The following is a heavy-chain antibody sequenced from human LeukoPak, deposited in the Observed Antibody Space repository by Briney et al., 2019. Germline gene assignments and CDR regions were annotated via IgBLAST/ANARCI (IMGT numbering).Heavy chain of an antibody. CDR2: IYHSGST. CDR1: GGSISSGGYS. J-gene: IGHJ3*02. CDR3: ARDTGETGGYCSSTSCYPGAFDI. D-gene: IGHD2-2*01. Sequence: SETLSLTCAVPGGSISSGGYSWSWIRQPPGKGLEWIGYIYHSGSTYYNPSFKSRVTISVDRSKNQFSLKLSSVTAADTAVYYCARDTGETGGYCSSTSCYPGAFDIWGQGTMVTVSS. V-gene: IGHV4-30-2*01.